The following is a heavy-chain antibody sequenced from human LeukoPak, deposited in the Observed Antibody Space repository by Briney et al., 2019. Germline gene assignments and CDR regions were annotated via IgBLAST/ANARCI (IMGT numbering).Heavy chain of an antibody. V-gene: IGHV3-11*05. Sequence: PGGSLRLSCAASGFTFSDYYMSWIRQAPGKGLEWVSYISSSSSYTNYADSVKGRFTISRDNAKNSLYLQMNSLRTEDTALYYCAKDMGNYYDSSAIVAFDIWGQGTMVTVSS. CDR3: AKDMGNYYDSSAIVAFDI. J-gene: IGHJ3*02. CDR1: GFTFSDYY. CDR2: ISSSSSYT. D-gene: IGHD3-22*01.